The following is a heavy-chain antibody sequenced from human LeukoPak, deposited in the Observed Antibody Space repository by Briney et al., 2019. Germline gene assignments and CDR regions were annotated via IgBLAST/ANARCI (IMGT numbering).Heavy chain of an antibody. Sequence: SETLSLTCTVSGGSVSSTSHHWDWIRQPPGQGLEWIGSIFYSGSTYYNPSLKSRVTISVDTSKNQFSLKLSSVTAADTAVYYCARDTRYSSGFSDRWGIDYWGQGTLVTVSS. CDR3: ARDTRYSSGFSDRWGIDY. CDR2: IFYSGST. CDR1: GGSVSSTSHH. D-gene: IGHD6-19*01. J-gene: IGHJ4*02. V-gene: IGHV4-39*07.